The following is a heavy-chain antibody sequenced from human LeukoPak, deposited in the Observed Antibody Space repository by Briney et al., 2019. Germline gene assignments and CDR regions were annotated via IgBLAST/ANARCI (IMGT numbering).Heavy chain of an antibody. D-gene: IGHD5-18*01. CDR3: ARDKPAMGPCYYYYARYV. V-gene: IGHV1-2*02. CDR2: INPNSGGT. J-gene: IGHJ6*02. CDR1: GYTFTGYY. Sequence: ASVKVSCKASGYTFTGYYMHWVRQAPGQGLEWMGWINPNSGGTNYAQKFQGRVTMTRDTSISTAYMELSRLRSDDTAVYYCARDKPAMGPCYYYYARYVWGQGTTVTVSS.